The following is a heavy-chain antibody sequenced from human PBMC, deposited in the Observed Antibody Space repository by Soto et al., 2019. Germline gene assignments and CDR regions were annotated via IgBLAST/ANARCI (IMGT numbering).Heavy chain of an antibody. D-gene: IGHD2-21*01. V-gene: IGHV4-34*01. J-gene: IGHJ6*03. CDR1: GGSFSGYY. CDR2: INHSGST. CDR3: ARGRLGAYYYYYYLDV. Sequence: QVQLQQWGAGLLKPSETLSLTCAVYGGSFSGYYWSWIRQPPGKGLEWIGEINHSGSTNYNPSLKSRVTISVDTSKNQFSLKLSSVAAAETAVYYCARGRLGAYYYYYYLDVWGKGTTVTVSS.